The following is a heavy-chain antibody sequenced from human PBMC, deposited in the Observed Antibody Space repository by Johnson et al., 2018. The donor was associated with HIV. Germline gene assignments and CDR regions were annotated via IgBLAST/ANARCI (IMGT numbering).Heavy chain of an antibody. CDR1: GFTFSSYA. Sequence: QVQLVESGGGVVQPGRSLRLSCAASGFTFSSYAMHWVRQAPGKGLEWVAVISYDGSNKYYADSVKGRFTTSRDNSKNTLDLQMNSLRAEDTAVYYCAKADTIFGVGAFDIWGQGTMVTVSS. V-gene: IGHV3-30-3*01. D-gene: IGHD3-3*01. CDR3: AKADTIFGVGAFDI. J-gene: IGHJ3*02. CDR2: ISYDGSNK.